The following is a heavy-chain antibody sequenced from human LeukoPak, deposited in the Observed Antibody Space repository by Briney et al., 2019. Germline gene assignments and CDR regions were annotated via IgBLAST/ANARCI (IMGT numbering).Heavy chain of an antibody. CDR3: ARDKAVGPTLLDY. J-gene: IGHJ4*02. V-gene: IGHV3-7*01. Sequence: GGSLRLSCVASGFTFSGYWMSWVRQAPGKGPEWVANIKQDGSEIYYVDSVKGRFTISRDNAKNPLYLQMNSLRAEDTAVYYCARDKAVGPTLLDYWGQGTLVTVSS. D-gene: IGHD1-26*01. CDR1: GFTFSGYW. CDR2: IKQDGSEI.